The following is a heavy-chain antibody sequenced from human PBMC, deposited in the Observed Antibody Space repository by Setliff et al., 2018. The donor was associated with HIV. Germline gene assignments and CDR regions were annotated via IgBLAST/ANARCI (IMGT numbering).Heavy chain of an antibody. J-gene: IGHJ3*02. D-gene: IGHD6-19*01. V-gene: IGHV4-61*02. CDR1: GGSISSGSYY. Sequence: LSLTCTVSGGSISSGSYYWNWIRQPAGKGLEWIGRIYTSGSTNYNPSLKSRVTISVDTSKNQFSLKLSSVTAADTAVYHCARRNSGWYDAFDIWGQGTMVTVSS. CDR3: ARRNSGWYDAFDI. CDR2: IYTSGST.